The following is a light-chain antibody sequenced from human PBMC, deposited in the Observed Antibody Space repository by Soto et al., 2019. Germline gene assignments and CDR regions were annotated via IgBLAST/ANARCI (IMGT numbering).Light chain of an antibody. V-gene: IGLV2-14*01. J-gene: IGLJ2*01. CDR3: SSYTSSSTLGV. CDR1: SSDVGGYNY. CDR2: DVS. Sequence: QSALTQPASVSGSPGQSITISCTGTSSDVGGYNYVSWYQQHPGKAPKLMIYDVSNRTSGVSNRFSGSKSGNTASLTISGLQAEDEADYSCSSYTSSSTLGVFGGGTKLTVL.